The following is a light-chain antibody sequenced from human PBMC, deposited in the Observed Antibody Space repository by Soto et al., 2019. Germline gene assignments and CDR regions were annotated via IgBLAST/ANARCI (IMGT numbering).Light chain of an antibody. CDR2: HAS. CDR1: QFISSW. V-gene: IGKV1-5*01. J-gene: IGKJ1*01. Sequence: DIQMTQSPSTLSASVGDRVTITCRASQFISSWLAWYQQKPGKVPKLLIFHASNLERGVPSRFSGSGSGTEFTLTISRLQPDDFATYYCQQYNSYPWTFGQGTKVEI. CDR3: QQYNSYPWT.